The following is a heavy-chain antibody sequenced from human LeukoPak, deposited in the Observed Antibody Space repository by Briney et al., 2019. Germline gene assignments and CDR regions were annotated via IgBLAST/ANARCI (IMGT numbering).Heavy chain of an antibody. J-gene: IGHJ1*01. CDR2: ISYDGSNK. Sequence: GGSLRLSCAASGFTFSSYGMHWVRQAPGKGLEWVAVISYDGSNKYYADSVKGRFTISRDNSKNTLYLQMNSLRAEDTAVYYCARVVTDSYCSGGSCLSSEYFQHWGQGTLVTVSS. CDR3: ARVVTDSYCSGGSCLSSEYFQH. V-gene: IGHV3-30*03. CDR1: GFTFSSYG. D-gene: IGHD2-15*01.